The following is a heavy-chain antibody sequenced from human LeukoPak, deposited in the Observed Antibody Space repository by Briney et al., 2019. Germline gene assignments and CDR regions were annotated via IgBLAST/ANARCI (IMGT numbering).Heavy chain of an antibody. CDR3: AREHQNTDSYFDY. D-gene: IGHD2-2*02. CDR1: GFTVSSNY. Sequence: PGGSLRLSCAASGFTVSSNYMSWVRQAPGKGLEWVSVIYSGGSTYYADSVKGRFTISRDNSKNTLFLQMNSLRAEDTAVYYCAREHQNTDSYFDYWGQGTLVTVSS. J-gene: IGHJ4*02. V-gene: IGHV3-53*01. CDR2: IYSGGST.